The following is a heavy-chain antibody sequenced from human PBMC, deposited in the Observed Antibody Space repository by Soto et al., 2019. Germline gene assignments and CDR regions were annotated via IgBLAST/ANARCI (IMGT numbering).Heavy chain of an antibody. Sequence: QLQLQESGPGLAKPSETLSLTCTVSGGSISSGSYYWGWIRQPPGKGLEWLGSIHYSGSTYYNPSLKSRVTMSVDTSKNQFSLKLSSVTAADTAVYFCARQEVTIVGVVTTEYWGQGTLVTVSS. D-gene: IGHD3-3*01. V-gene: IGHV4-39*01. CDR2: IHYSGST. CDR1: GGSISSGSYY. J-gene: IGHJ4*02. CDR3: ARQEVTIVGVVTTEY.